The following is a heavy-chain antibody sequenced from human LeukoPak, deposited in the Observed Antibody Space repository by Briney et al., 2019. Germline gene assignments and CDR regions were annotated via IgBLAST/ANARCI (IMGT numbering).Heavy chain of an antibody. V-gene: IGHV3-48*03. CDR1: GFIFSSYE. CDR3: AREGYYGSGLYYYYYMDV. D-gene: IGHD3-10*01. CDR2: TSSSGNFI. J-gene: IGHJ6*03. Sequence: QSGGSLRLSCAASGFIFSSYEMNWVRQAPGKGLEFISYTSSSGNFIYYADSVKGRFTISRDNANNSLYLQMNSLRAEDTAVYYCAREGYYGSGLYYYYYMDVWGKGTTVTVSS.